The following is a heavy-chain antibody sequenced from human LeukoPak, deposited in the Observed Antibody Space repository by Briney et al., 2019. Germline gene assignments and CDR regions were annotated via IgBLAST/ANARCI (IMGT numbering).Heavy chain of an antibody. J-gene: IGHJ5*02. D-gene: IGHD1-26*01. CDR1: GGSISNYY. V-gene: IGHV4-59*01. CDR2: IFYSGST. CDR3: AREGGSYYHWFDP. Sequence: SETLSLTCTLSGGSISNYYWSWIRQPPGKGLEWIGNIFYSGSTNYNPSLKSRVTISLDTSKNQFSLKLTSVSAADTAVYYCAREGGSYYHWFDPWGQGTLVTVSS.